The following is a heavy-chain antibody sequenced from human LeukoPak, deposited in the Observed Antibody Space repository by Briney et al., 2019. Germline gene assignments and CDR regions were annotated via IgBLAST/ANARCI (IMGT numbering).Heavy chain of an antibody. CDR3: TTPVDTAMVWGYYFDY. D-gene: IGHD5-18*01. CDR1: GFTFSNAW. J-gene: IGHJ4*02. V-gene: IGHV3-15*01. CDR2: IKSKTDGGTT. Sequence: PGGSLRLSCAASGFTFSNAWMSWVRQAPGRGLEWVGRIKSKTDGGTTDYAAPVKGRFTISRDDSKNTLYLQMNSLKTEDTAVYHCTTPVDTAMVWGYYFDYWGQGTLVTVSS.